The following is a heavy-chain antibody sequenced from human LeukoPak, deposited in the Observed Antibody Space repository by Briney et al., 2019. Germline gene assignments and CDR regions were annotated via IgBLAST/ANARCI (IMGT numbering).Heavy chain of an antibody. D-gene: IGHD3-9*01. CDR3: ARGGLTGYGI. J-gene: IGHJ4*02. CDR1: GFTFSSYE. V-gene: IGHV3-48*03. Sequence: PGGSLRLSCAASGFTFSSYEMNWVRQAPGKGLEWVSYISSSGSTIYYADSVKGRFTISRDNAKNTVYLQMNSLRVEDTAVYYCARGGLTGYGIWGQGTLVTVSS. CDR2: ISSSGSTI.